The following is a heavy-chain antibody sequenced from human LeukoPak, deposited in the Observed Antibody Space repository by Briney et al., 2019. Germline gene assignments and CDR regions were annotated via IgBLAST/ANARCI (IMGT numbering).Heavy chain of an antibody. V-gene: IGHV3-48*04. J-gene: IGHJ4*02. D-gene: IGHD4-17*01. CDR1: GFTFSSYS. CDR2: ISSSSSTI. Sequence: GGSLRLSCAASGFTFSSYSMNWVRQAPGKGLEWVSYISSSSSTIYYADSVKGRFTISRDNAKNSLYLQMNSLRAEDTAVYYCARDRDSGRRGDDYGPHFDYWGQGALVTVSS. CDR3: ARDRDSGRRGDDYGPHFDY.